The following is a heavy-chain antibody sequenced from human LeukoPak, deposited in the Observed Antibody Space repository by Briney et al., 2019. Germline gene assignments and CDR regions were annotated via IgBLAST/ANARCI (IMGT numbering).Heavy chain of an antibody. J-gene: IGHJ6*03. D-gene: IGHD3-3*01. Sequence: ASVKVSCKASGYTFTSYDINWVRQATGQGLEWMGWMNPNSGNTVYAQKFQGRVTITRNTSISTAYMELSSLRSEDTAVYYCARGTVRKDYDFWSGYSHYYYYMDVWGKGTTVTVSS. CDR3: ARGTVRKDYDFWSGYSHYYYYMDV. V-gene: IGHV1-8*03. CDR2: MNPNSGNT. CDR1: GYTFTSYD.